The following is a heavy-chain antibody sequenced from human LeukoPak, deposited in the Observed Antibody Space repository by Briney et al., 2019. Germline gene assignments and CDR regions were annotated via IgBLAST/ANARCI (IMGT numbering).Heavy chain of an antibody. CDR3: TRDLVYGSGSSDY. CDR1: GFTFSNYW. CDR2: IKTDGSAA. V-gene: IGHV3-74*01. J-gene: IGHJ4*02. D-gene: IGHD3-10*01. Sequence: GGSLRLSCAASGFTFSNYWMHWVRQAPGKGLVWVSRIKTDGSAAGYADSVRGRFTISRDNAKNTLYLHMNSLRAEDTAVYYCTRDLVYGSGSSDYWGQGTLSPSPQ.